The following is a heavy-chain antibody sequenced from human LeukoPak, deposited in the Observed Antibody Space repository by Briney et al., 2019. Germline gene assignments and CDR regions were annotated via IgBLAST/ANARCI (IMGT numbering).Heavy chain of an antibody. CDR2: ISAYNGNT. CDR1: GYTFTSYG. Sequence: ASVKASCKASGYTFTSYGISWVRQAPGQGLEWMGWISAYNGNTNYAQKLQGRVTMTTDTSTSTAYMELRSLRSDDTAVYYCARDSLWFGELHHDYWGQGTLVTVSS. J-gene: IGHJ4*02. D-gene: IGHD3-10*01. CDR3: ARDSLWFGELHHDY. V-gene: IGHV1-18*04.